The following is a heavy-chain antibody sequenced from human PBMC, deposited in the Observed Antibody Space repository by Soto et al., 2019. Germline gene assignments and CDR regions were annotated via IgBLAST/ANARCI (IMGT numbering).Heavy chain of an antibody. Sequence: QVQLVQSGAEVKKPGAPVKVSCKASGYTFTSYAIHWVRQAPGQGLEWMAWINTDSGNTKYSQKFQGRVTVTRDTSASTAHLELSGLRSEDTAVYYCARGRTSGWYGGDYWGQGTLVTVSS. J-gene: IGHJ4*02. CDR2: INTDSGNT. D-gene: IGHD6-19*01. V-gene: IGHV1-3*04. CDR1: GYTFTSYA. CDR3: ARGRTSGWYGGDY.